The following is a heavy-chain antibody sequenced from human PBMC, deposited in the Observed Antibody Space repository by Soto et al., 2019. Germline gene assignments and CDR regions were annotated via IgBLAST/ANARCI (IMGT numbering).Heavy chain of an antibody. CDR1: GGSVDRGDYY. CDR3: ARVGPYCGGDCYSPPP. J-gene: IGHJ5*02. CDR2: IYHSGST. V-gene: IGHV4-38-2*02. D-gene: IGHD2-21*02. Sequence: SETLSLTCTVSGGSVDRGDYYWGWVRQPPGKGLEWIGTIYHSGSTYYNPSLKSRVTISVDASENHFSLKLSSVTAADTAVYYCARVGPYCGGDCYSPPPWGQGTLVTVSS.